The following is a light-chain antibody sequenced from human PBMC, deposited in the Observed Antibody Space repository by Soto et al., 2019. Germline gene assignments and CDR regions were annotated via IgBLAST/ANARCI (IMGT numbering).Light chain of an antibody. Sequence: EVVMTQSPATLSVSPGDIATLSCRASQSVSTYLAWYQQKPGQAPRLLIYDASSRASGVPARFSGSGSGTDFTLTISSLQSADFAVYYCQQYSNWPPQYTFGQGTKLEIK. V-gene: IGKV3-15*01. CDR2: DAS. CDR1: QSVSTY. J-gene: IGKJ2*01. CDR3: QQYSNWPPQYT.